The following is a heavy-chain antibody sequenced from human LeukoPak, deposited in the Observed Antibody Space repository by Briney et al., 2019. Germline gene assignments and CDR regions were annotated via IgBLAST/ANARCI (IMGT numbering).Heavy chain of an antibody. J-gene: IGHJ4*02. CDR2: ISSSSSYI. CDR3: ARSMALTGATFDY. Sequence: GGSLRLSCAASGCTFSSYSMNWVRQAPGKGLEWVSSISSSSSYIYYADSVKGRFTISRDNAKNSLYLQMNSLRAEDTAVYYCARSMALTGATFDYWGQGTLVTVSS. V-gene: IGHV3-21*01. CDR1: GCTFSSYS. D-gene: IGHD7-27*01.